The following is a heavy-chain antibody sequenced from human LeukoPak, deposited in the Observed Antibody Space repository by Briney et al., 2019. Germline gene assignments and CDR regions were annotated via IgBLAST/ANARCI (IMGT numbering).Heavy chain of an antibody. CDR1: AFTFSSYG. CDR3: ARDRSSSWSHFYY. Sequence: PGGSLRLSCVASAFTFSSYGINWVRQAPGKGLEWVAVIWHDGNSKYYADSVKGRFTISRDNSKNTLYLQMNSLRVEDTAVYYCARDRSSSWSHFYYWGQGSLVTVTS. V-gene: IGHV3-33*01. CDR2: IWHDGNSK. D-gene: IGHD6-13*01. J-gene: IGHJ4*02.